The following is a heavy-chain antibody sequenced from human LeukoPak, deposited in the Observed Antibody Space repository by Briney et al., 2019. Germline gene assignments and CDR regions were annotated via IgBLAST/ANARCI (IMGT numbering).Heavy chain of an antibody. J-gene: IGHJ4*02. D-gene: IGHD3/OR15-3a*01. Sequence: SETLSLTYAVSGGSFSGYYWSWIRQPPGKGLEWIGEINPSGSPNYNASLKSRVSISADTSKNQFSLKLTSVTASDTAVYYCARESGGTGHWGQGTLVTASS. CDR3: ARESGGTGH. V-gene: IGHV4-34*01. CDR1: GGSFSGYY. CDR2: INPSGSP.